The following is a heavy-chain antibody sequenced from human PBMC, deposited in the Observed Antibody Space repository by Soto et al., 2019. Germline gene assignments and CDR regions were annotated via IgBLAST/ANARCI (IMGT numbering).Heavy chain of an antibody. D-gene: IGHD3-3*01. CDR2: ISYDGSNK. CDR3: AKGAGDFWSGYYLDV. Sequence: GGSLRLSCAASGFTFSSYGMHWVRQAPGKGLEWVAVISYDGSNKYYADSVKGRFTISRDNSKNTLYLQMNSLRAEDTAVYSCAKGAGDFWSGYYLDVWGQGTTVTVSS. CDR1: GFTFSSYG. V-gene: IGHV3-30*18. J-gene: IGHJ6*02.